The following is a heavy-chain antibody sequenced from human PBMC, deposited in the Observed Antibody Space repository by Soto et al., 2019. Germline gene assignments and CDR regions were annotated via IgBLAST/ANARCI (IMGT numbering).Heavy chain of an antibody. D-gene: IGHD3-9*01. Sequence: VGSLRLSCVASGFMFTRSTMNWVRQAPGKGLEWVSSITSASDYIFYADSVKGRFTISRDNAKNSLYLQMNSLRAEDTAVYYCARVGTGSSTPLDIWGQGTMVTVSS. CDR3: ARVGTGSSTPLDI. J-gene: IGHJ3*02. V-gene: IGHV3-21*01. CDR2: ITSASDYI. CDR1: GFMFTRST.